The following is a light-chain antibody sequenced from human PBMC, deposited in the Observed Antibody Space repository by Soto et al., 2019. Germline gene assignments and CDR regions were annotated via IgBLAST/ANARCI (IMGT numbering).Light chain of an antibody. V-gene: IGKV1-5*01. J-gene: IGKJ4*01. CDR2: DAS. CDR3: QQANSFPLT. Sequence: DIQMAQSPSTLSAYVGDGVTITCRASQSISSWLAWYQQKPGKAPKLLIYDASSLESGVPSRFSGSGSGTEFTLTISSLQPDDFATYYCQQANSFPLTFGGGTKGGYQ. CDR1: QSISSW.